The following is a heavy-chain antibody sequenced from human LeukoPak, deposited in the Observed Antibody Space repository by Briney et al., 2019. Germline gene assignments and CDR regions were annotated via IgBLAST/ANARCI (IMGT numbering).Heavy chain of an antibody. J-gene: IGHJ4*02. V-gene: IGHV3-9*01. D-gene: IGHD3-16*02. CDR3: AKGNDYVWGSFRFDY. CDR1: GSTFFDYF. Sequence: GRAPRLSCAASGSTFFDYFMHRVRQNPGEGLEGVSGISWNSGSIGYADSVKGRYTISRDNAKNSLYLQMNSLRAEDTALYYCAKGNDYVWGSFRFDYWGQGTLVTVSS. CDR2: ISWNSGSI.